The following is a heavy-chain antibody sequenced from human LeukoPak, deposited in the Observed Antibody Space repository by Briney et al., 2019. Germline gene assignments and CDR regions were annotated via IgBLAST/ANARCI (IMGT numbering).Heavy chain of an antibody. CDR3: ARVSNYYDSSGPPQGWFDP. V-gene: IGHV4-59*01. CDR2: IYYSGST. CDR1: GGSISSYY. Sequence: SETLSLTCTVSGGSISSYYWSWIRQPPGKGMEWIGYIYYSGSTNYNPSLKSRVTISVDTSKNQFSLKLSSVTAADTAVYYCARVSNYYDSSGPPQGWFDPWGQGTLVTVSS. J-gene: IGHJ5*02. D-gene: IGHD3-22*01.